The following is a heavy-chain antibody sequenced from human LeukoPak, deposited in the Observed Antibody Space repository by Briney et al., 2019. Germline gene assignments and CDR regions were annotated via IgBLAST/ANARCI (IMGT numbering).Heavy chain of an antibody. CDR1: GFTFSSYA. Sequence: PGGSLRLSCAASGFTFSSYAMHWVRQAPGKGLEWVAVISYDGINKYYADSVKGRFTISRDNSKNTLYLQMNSLRAEDTAVYYCARGGYYGSGPYFDYWGQGTLVTVSS. J-gene: IGHJ4*02. CDR3: ARGGYYGSGPYFDY. V-gene: IGHV3-30-3*01. CDR2: ISYDGINK. D-gene: IGHD3-10*01.